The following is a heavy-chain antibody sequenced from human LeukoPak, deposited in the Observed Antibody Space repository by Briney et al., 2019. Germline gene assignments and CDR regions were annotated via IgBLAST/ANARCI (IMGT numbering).Heavy chain of an antibody. CDR2: MNPNSGNT. J-gene: IGHJ4*02. CDR1: GYTFTGYY. Sequence: GASVKVSCKASGYTFTGYYMHWVRQATGQGLEWMGWMNPNSGNTGYAQKFQGRVTMTRNTSISTAYMELSSLRSEDTAVYYCARGRGADILTGYNIDYWGQGTLVTVSS. V-gene: IGHV1-8*02. CDR3: ARGRGADILTGYNIDY. D-gene: IGHD3-9*01.